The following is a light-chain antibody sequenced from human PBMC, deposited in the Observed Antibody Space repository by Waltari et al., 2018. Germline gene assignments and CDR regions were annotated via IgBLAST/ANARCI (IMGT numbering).Light chain of an antibody. CDR1: SSTIGRNY. CDR2: KSN. J-gene: IGLJ1*01. V-gene: IGLV1-47*01. Sequence: QSVLIQPPSASGTPGQRVTISCSGSSSTIGRNYVYWYPQLPGTAPKLLIYKSNERPAGVPDRLSGSKSGTSASLAISGLRSEDEADYYCSAWDDSLSALVFGTGTKVTVL. CDR3: SAWDDSLSALV.